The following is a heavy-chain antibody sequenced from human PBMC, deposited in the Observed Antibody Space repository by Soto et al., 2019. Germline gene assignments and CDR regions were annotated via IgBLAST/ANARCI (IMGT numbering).Heavy chain of an antibody. V-gene: IGHV3-30*18. J-gene: IGHJ6*02. Sequence: GGSLRLSCAASGFTFSSYGMHWVRQAPGKGLEWVAVISYDGSNKYYADSVKGRFTISRDNSKNTLYLQMNSLRAEDTAVYYCAKEQRFLEWLLDPGPDYGMDVWGQGTTVTVSS. CDR2: ISYDGSNK. CDR3: AKEQRFLEWLLDPGPDYGMDV. D-gene: IGHD3-3*01. CDR1: GFTFSSYG.